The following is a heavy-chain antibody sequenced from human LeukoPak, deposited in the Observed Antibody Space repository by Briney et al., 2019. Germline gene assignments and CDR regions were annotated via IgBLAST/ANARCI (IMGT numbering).Heavy chain of an antibody. CDR1: GFTFDEYA. CDR3: AKELDYYDSSGLFDY. D-gene: IGHD3-22*01. J-gene: IGHJ4*02. Sequence: GGSLRLSCAASGFTFDEYAMHWVRQAPGKGLEGVSGISWNSGSIGYAHSVKGRFTISRDKAKNSLYLQMNSLRAEDTALYYCAKELDYYDSSGLFDYWGQGTLVTVSS. CDR2: ISWNSGSI. V-gene: IGHV3-9*01.